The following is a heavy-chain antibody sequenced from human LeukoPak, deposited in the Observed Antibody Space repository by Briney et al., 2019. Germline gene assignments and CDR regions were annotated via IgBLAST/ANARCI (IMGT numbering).Heavy chain of an antibody. CDR3: ARVSRAYDYVWGSYRSHYYFDY. CDR2: ITSAGST. D-gene: IGHD3-16*02. J-gene: IGHJ4*02. CDR1: GFTFSDFY. V-gene: IGHV3-11*04. Sequence: GGSLRLSCAASGFTFSDFYMTWIRQAPGKGLEWISYITSAGSTYYAGSVKGRFTISRDNAKTSLFLQMNNLGAEDTAVYYCARVSRAYDYVWGSYRSHYYFDYWGQGTLVTVSS.